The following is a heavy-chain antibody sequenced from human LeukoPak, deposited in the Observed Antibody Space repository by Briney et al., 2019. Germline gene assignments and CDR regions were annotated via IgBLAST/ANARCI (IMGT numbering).Heavy chain of an antibody. CDR1: GDSVSSNSAA. CDR2: TYYRSKWYN. V-gene: IGHV6-1*01. J-gene: IGHJ6*02. CDR3: AGDRRGDYGDYSIYYGMDV. D-gene: IGHD4-17*01. Sequence: SQTLSLTCAISGDSVSSNSAAWNWIRQSPSRGLEWLGRTYYRSKWYNDYAVSVKSRITINPDTSKNQFSLQLNSVTPEDTAVYYCAGDRRGDYGDYSIYYGMDVWGQGTTVTVSS.